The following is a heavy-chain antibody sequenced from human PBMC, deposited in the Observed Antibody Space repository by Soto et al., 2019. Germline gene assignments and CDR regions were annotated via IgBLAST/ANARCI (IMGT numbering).Heavy chain of an antibody. J-gene: IGHJ4*02. Sequence: GSLRLSCAASGLTFSSYNMNWVRQAPGKGLEWISYISSSSTTMYYADSVKGRFTISRDNAKNSVYLQMNSLRVEDTAVYFCARAYSGYGVDMPFDQWGQGTLVTVSS. CDR1: GLTFSSYN. CDR3: ARAYSGYGVDMPFDQ. V-gene: IGHV3-48*01. D-gene: IGHD5-12*01. CDR2: ISSSSTTM.